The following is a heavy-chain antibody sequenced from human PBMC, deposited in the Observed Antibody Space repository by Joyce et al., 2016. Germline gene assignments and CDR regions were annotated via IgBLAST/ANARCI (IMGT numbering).Heavy chain of an antibody. CDR1: GFSFDNSS. CDR2: INRNSARI. V-gene: IGHV3-9*01. CDR3: AKDGTLVSGYFDS. D-gene: IGHD5/OR15-5a*01. J-gene: IGHJ4*02. Sequence: EVQLVESGGGLVQPGRSLRLSCAVAGFSFDNSSMHWVRQAPGKGLEWVSGINRNSARIAYADSVKGRFTISRDNAKNYLYLQMNSLRVEDTALYYCAKDGTLVSGYFDSWGQGTLVTVSS.